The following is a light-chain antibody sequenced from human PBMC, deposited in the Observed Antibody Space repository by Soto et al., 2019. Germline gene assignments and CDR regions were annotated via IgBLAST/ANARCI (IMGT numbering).Light chain of an antibody. CDR2: GAS. CDR1: QSVSSNY. Sequence: EIVLTQSPGTLSLSPGERATLSCRASQSVSSNYLAWYQQKPGQAPRLLIYGASSRATGIPDRFSGSGSGTDFTLTISRLEPEASAVYYCQEYGSSRTFGQGTKVEIK. J-gene: IGKJ1*01. CDR3: QEYGSSRT. V-gene: IGKV3-20*01.